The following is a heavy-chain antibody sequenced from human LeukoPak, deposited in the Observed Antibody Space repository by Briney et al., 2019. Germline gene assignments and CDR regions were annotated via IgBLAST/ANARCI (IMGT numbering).Heavy chain of an antibody. J-gene: IGHJ4*02. Sequence: KPSETLSLTCTVSGGSISGYYWSWIRQPPGKGLEWIGCTYCSGSTNYNPSLKSRVTISGDTSRNQFSLRLSSVTAADTAVYFCARRNYGDYDHYFDYWGQGILVTVSS. CDR2: TYCSGST. CDR1: GGSISGYY. CDR3: ARRNYGDYDHYFDY. V-gene: IGHV4-59*08. D-gene: IGHD4-17*01.